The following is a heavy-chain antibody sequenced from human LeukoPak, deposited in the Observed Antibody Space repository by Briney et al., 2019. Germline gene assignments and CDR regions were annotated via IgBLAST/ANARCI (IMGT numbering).Heavy chain of an antibody. Sequence: PGGSLRLSCAASGFTFSGSDMHWVRQASGKGLEWVGRIRSKANSYATAYAASVKGRFTISRDDSKNTPYLQMNSLKTEDTAVYYCTRDSSVSPPSRGWFDPWGQGTLVTVSS. CDR3: TRDSSVSPPSRGWFDP. CDR1: GFTFSGSD. D-gene: IGHD3-22*01. J-gene: IGHJ5*02. CDR2: IRSKANSYAT. V-gene: IGHV3-73*01.